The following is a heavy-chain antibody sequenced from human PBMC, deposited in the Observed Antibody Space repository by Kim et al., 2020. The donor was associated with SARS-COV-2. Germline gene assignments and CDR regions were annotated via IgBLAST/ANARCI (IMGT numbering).Heavy chain of an antibody. V-gene: IGHV4-59*01. Sequence: SLKSRVTISVDTSKNQFSLKLSAVTAADTAVYYCARVGSGWAYYYYGMDVWGQGTTVTVSS. CDR3: ARVGSGWAYYYYGMDV. J-gene: IGHJ6*02. D-gene: IGHD6-19*01.